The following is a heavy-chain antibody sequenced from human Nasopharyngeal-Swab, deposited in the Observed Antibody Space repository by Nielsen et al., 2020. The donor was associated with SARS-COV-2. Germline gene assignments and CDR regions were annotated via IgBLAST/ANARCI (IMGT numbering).Heavy chain of an antibody. CDR3: VRGSYGHYDS. V-gene: IGHV3-21*06. J-gene: IGHJ5*01. Sequence: GESLKISCAASGFTFSSYTMNWVRQAPGKGLEWVSSINPTRDYIYYPESVKGRFTISRDNAQNSLFLQMNSLRAEETAIYYCVRGSYGHYDSWGQGVLITVSS. D-gene: IGHD4-17*01. CDR2: INPTRDYI. CDR1: GFTFSSYT.